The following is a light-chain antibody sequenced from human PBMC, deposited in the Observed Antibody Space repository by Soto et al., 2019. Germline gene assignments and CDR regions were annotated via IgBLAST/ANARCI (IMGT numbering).Light chain of an antibody. J-gene: IGLJ2*01. CDR2: RAD. CDR1: SSNIGSNY. CDR3: AAWDDTLSGLV. V-gene: IGLV1-47*01. Sequence: QSVLTHPPSASGAPGQTVTISCSGRSSNIGSNYVYWYQQLPETAPRLLLYRADQRPSGIPDRFSGSKSGTSASLAISGLRSEDEADDYCAAWDDTLSGLVFGGGTKLTVL.